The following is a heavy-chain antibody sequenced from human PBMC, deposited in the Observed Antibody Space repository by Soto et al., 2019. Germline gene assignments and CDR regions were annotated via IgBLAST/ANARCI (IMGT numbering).Heavy chain of an antibody. CDR2: IYYSGST. J-gene: IGHJ3*02. D-gene: IGHD2-15*01. V-gene: IGHV4-31*03. Sequence: QVQLQESGPGLVKPSQTLSLTCTVSGGSISSGGYYWSWIRQHPGKGLEWNGYIYYSGSTYYNPSLKDRVTISVDTSKNQYYLTLRSGTDAETSVYYCAIYCSGGSCFDRDAFDILGQGTMVTVSS. CDR1: GGSISSGGYY. CDR3: AIYCSGGSCFDRDAFDI.